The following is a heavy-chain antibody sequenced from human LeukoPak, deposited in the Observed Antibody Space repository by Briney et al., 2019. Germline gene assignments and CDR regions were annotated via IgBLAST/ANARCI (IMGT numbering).Heavy chain of an antibody. Sequence: GGSLRLSCAASGFTFSTYSMNWVRQAPGKGLEWVSSITSSGSAIYYADSVKGRFTISRDNAKNSLYPQMNSLRAEDTAVYYCARDWKYKVDYWGQGTLVTVSS. CDR1: GFTFSTYS. J-gene: IGHJ4*02. V-gene: IGHV3-21*01. D-gene: IGHD1-7*01. CDR2: ITSSGSAI. CDR3: ARDWKYKVDY.